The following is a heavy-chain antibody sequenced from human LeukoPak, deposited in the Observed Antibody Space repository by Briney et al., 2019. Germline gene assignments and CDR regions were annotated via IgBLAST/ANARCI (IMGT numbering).Heavy chain of an antibody. CDR1: GFTFSTYW. CDR2: INNDGSAR. Sequence: GGSLRLSCAASGFTFSTYWMHWVRQVPGKGLEWVSRINNDGSARIYADSVKGRFTVSRDNAENTLYLEMNSLRVEDTAVFFCARGGPQDYYFERWGQGTLVTVSS. V-gene: IGHV3-74*01. CDR3: ARGGPQDYYFER. J-gene: IGHJ4*02.